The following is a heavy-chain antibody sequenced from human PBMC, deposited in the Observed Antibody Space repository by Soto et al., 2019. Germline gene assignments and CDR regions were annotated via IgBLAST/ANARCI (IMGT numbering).Heavy chain of an antibody. CDR3: AKDFKVVDCHSRTISFYCGMDV. CDR1: GFTFSTYG. J-gene: IGHJ6*02. V-gene: IGHV3-30*18. Sequence: GGSLRLSCAASGFTFSTYGMQWVRQAPGKGLEWVAVISYDGYLKYYVDAVKGRFTVARDNSKNTLFLEMNSLRVEDTAVYFCAKDFKVVDCHSRTISFYCGMDVWGQGTTVTVSS. CDR2: ISYDGYLK. D-gene: IGHD2-21*01.